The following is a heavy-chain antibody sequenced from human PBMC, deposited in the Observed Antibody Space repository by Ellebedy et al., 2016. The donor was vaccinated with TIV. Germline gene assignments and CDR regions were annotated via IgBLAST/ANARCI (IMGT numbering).Heavy chain of an antibody. V-gene: IGHV3-23*01. CDR3: AKDGPKWEALY. CDR1: GFTFRNYA. CDR2: ISDSGSST. J-gene: IGHJ4*02. D-gene: IGHD1-26*01. Sequence: GGSLRLSXAASGFTFRNYAMSWVRQAPGKGLEWVSGISDSGSSTYYADPVKGRFTISRDNSRNTLFLLMNSLRAADTAVYYCAKDGPKWEALYWGQGTLVSVSS.